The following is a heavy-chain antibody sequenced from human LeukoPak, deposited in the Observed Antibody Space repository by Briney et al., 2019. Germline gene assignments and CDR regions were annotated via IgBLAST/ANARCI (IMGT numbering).Heavy chain of an antibody. V-gene: IGHV3-21*05. J-gene: IGHJ4*02. D-gene: IGHD3-22*01. CDR2: ISSSSSYT. CDR1: GFTFSSFA. Sequence: PGGSLRLSCAVSGFTFSSFAMSWVRQAPGKGLEWVSYISSSSSYTNYADSVKGRFTISRDNAKNSLYLQMNSLRAEDTAVYYCARSYYYDSSGYQNWGQGTLVTVSS. CDR3: ARSYYYDSSGYQN.